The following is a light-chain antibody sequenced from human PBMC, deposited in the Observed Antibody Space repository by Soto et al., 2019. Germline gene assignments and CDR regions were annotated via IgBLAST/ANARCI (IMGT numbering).Light chain of an antibody. J-gene: IGKJ4*01. Sequence: DIQLTQSPSSLSASVGDRVTITCRASQSISSYLNWYQQKPGKAPKLLIHAASSLQSGVPSRCSGSRSGTDFTLTISSLQPEDFATYYCPQSYSTPLTFGGGTKVEIK. CDR1: QSISSY. CDR2: AAS. CDR3: PQSYSTPLT. V-gene: IGKV1-39*01.